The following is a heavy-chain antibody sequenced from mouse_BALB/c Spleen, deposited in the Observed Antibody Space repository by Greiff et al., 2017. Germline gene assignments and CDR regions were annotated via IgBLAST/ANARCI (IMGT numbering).Heavy chain of an antibody. CDR2: INPGSGGT. J-gene: IGHJ2*01. Sequence: QVQLQQSGAELVRPGTSVKVSCKASGYAFTNYLIELVKQRPGQGLEWIGVINPGSGGTNYNEKFKGKATLTADKSSSTAYMQLSSLTSDDSAVYFCANHYYGSSYFDYWGQGTTLTVSS. D-gene: IGHD1-1*01. V-gene: IGHV1-54*01. CDR1: GYAFTNYL. CDR3: ANHYYGSSYFDY.